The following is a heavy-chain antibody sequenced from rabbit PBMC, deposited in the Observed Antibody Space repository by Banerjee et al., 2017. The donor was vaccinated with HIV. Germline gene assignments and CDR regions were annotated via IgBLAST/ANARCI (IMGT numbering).Heavy chain of an antibody. D-gene: IGHD1-1*01. CDR1: GVSFSLSSY. Sequence: QSLEESGGDLVKPGASLTLTCTASGVSFSLSSYMCWVRQAPGKGLEWIACIDSGSSGFTYYATWAIGRFTCSKPSSTTVTLQMTRLTAADTATYFCARDTSSSFSSYGMDLRGPGTLVTVS. CDR3: ARDTSSSFSSYGMDL. V-gene: IGHV1S40*01. CDR2: IDSGSSGFT. J-gene: IGHJ6*01.